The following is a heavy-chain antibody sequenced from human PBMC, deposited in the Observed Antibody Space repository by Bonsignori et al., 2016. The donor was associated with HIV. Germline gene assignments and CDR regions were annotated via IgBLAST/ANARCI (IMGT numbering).Heavy chain of an antibody. Sequence: VRQMPGKGLEWMGIIYPGDSDTRYSPSFEGQVTISADKSFRNAYLQWNSLKASDTGIYYCARGKSGYGKDAFDIWGQGTMVTVSS. D-gene: IGHD3-22*01. CDR2: IYPGDSDT. CDR3: ARGKSGYGKDAFDI. J-gene: IGHJ3*02. V-gene: IGHV5-51*01.